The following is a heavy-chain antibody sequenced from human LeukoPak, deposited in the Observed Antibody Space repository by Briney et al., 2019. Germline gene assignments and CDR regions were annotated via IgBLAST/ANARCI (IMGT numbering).Heavy chain of an antibody. J-gene: IGHJ6*03. CDR1: GYSFTTYW. V-gene: IGHV5-51*01. Sequence: GESLKISCQGSGYSFTTYWIGWVRQMPGKGLEWMGIIYPGDSDTRYSPSFQGQVTISADKSINTAYLQWRSLNARDPAMYYCARRSAVAPYYYMDVWGKGTTVTVSS. CDR3: ARRSAVAPYYYMDV. CDR2: IYPGDSDT.